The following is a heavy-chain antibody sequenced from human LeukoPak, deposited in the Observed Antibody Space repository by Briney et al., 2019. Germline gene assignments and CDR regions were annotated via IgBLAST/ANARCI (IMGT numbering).Heavy chain of an antibody. V-gene: IGHV4-59*01. D-gene: IGHD1-26*01. J-gene: IGHJ4*02. CDR1: GGSISSYY. CDR2: IYYSGST. Sequence: SETLSLICTVSGGSISSYYWSWIRQPPGKGLEWIGYIYYSGSTNYNPSLKSRVTISVYMSKNQFSLKLSSVTAADTAVYYCARLDSGSYYVDYWGQGTLVTVSS. CDR3: ARLDSGSYYVDY.